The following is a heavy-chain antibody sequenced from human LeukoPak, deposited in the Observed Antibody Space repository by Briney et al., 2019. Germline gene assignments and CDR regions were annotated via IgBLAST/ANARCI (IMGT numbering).Heavy chain of an antibody. D-gene: IGHD2-15*01. V-gene: IGHV3-74*01. J-gene: IGHJ1*01. CDR1: GFTFSTYW. CDR3: ARGDRLLGFSGGETCYSEYFQQ. CDR2: ISRDGTRT. Sequence: GGSLRLSCAASGFTFSTYWMHWARLTPGKGLVWVSRISRDGTRTNYADSVKGRFTISRDNAKKTVYLQMSSLRVEDTAVYYCARGDRLLGFSGGETCYSEYFQQCGQGTLVTVSS.